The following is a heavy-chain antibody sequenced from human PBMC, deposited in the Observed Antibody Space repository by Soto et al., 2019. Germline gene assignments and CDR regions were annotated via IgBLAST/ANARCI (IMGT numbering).Heavy chain of an antibody. V-gene: IGHV1-69*02. Sequence: QVQLVQSGAEVKKPGSSVKVSCKAAGGTFSSYTISWVRQAPGQGLEWMGRIIPILGIANYAQKFQGSVTITADKPTSTAYMELSSLRSEDTALYYCARAPGDTVTTSLLWDHWGQPTLLTVS. J-gene: IGHJ4*02. CDR3: ARAPGDTVTTSLLWDH. CDR1: GGTFSSYT. CDR2: IIPILGIA. D-gene: IGHD4-17*01.